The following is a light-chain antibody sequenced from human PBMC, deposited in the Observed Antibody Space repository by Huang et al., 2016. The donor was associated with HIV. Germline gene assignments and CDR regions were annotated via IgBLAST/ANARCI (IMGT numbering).Light chain of an antibody. Sequence: EIVLTQSPATLSLSPGERAPLSCRASQSVSNSVAWYQQKPGQAPRLLIAETSKRASGIPARFSGSGSGTDFTLSISSLEPEDFALYYCQQRSTWPPSLGQGTKLDIK. V-gene: IGKV3-11*01. J-gene: IGKJ2*01. CDR1: QSVSNS. CDR2: ETS. CDR3: QQRSTWPPS.